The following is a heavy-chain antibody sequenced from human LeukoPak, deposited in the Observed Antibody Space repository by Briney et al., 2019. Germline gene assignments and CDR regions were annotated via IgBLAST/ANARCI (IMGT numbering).Heavy chain of an antibody. CDR2: INHSGST. J-gene: IGHJ5*02. CDR1: GGSISSYY. Sequence: SETLSLTCTVSGGSISSYYWSWIRQPPGKGLEWIGEINHSGSTNYNPSLKSRVTISVDTSKNQFSLKLSSVTAADTAVYYCARGNGVVTAGYWFDPWGQGTLVTVSS. D-gene: IGHD2-21*02. CDR3: ARGNGVVTAGYWFDP. V-gene: IGHV4-34*01.